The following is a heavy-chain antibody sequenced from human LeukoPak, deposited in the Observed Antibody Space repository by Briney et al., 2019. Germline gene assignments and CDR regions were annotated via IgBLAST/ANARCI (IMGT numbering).Heavy chain of an antibody. V-gene: IGHV1-8*01. D-gene: IGHD1-26*01. CDR1: GYTFTSYD. CDR2: VNPNSGNT. J-gene: IGHJ4*02. Sequence: ASVKVSCKASGYTFTSYDINWVRQATGQGLEWMEWVNPNSGNTGYAQKFQGRVTMTRNTSISTAYMELSSLRSEDTAVYYCARVPYVGSYYGRYYFDYWGQGTLVTVSS. CDR3: ARVPYVGSYYGRYYFDY.